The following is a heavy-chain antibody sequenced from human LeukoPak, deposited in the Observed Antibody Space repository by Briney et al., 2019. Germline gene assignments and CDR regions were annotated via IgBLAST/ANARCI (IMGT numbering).Heavy chain of an antibody. V-gene: IGHV4-39*01. J-gene: IGHJ4*02. CDR2: MYYRGST. CDR3: AKSNGYGLIDY. Sequence: SETLSLTCTVSGASINTHFYYWGWIRQTPGKGLEWIGNMYYRGSTYYNPSLNSRVSMSLDTSKNQFSLRLSSVTAADTAMYYCAKSNGYGLIDYWGQGTLVTVSS. D-gene: IGHD5-12*01. CDR1: GASINTHFYY.